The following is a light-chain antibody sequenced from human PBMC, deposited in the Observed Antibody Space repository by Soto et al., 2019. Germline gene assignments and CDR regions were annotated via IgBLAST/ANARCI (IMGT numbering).Light chain of an antibody. J-gene: IGKJ1*01. CDR1: QGISSY. CDR2: TAS. Sequence: DIQMTQSPSILSASVGDRVTITCRASQGISSYLAWYQQKPGKAPKLLIYTASTLQSGVPSRFSGSESGTEFTLTISSLQPEDFATYYCQQLNNYPRTFGQGTKVDIK. V-gene: IGKV1-9*01. CDR3: QQLNNYPRT.